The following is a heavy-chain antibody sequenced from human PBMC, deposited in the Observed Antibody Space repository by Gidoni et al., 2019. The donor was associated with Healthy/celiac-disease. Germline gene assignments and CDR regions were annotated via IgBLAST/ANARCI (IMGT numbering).Heavy chain of an antibody. J-gene: IGHJ4*02. V-gene: IGHV3-23*01. CDR1: GFTFSSYA. Sequence: EVELLESGGGLVQPGGSLRLSCAASGFTFSSYAMSWVRQAPGKGLEWVSAISGSGGSTYYADSVKGRFTISRDNSKNTLYLQMNSLRAEDTAVYYCAKEAYGSGSYWGPVNGLYGAYWGQGTLVTVSS. CDR2: ISGSGGST. CDR3: AKEAYGSGSYWGPVNGLYGAY. D-gene: IGHD3-10*01.